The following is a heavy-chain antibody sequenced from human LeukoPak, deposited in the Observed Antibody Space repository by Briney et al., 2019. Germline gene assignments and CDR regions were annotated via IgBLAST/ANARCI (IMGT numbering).Heavy chain of an antibody. J-gene: IGHJ4*02. CDR3: ASGILCSGGSCYSFDY. D-gene: IGHD2-15*01. CDR2: INPNRGGT. Sequence: ASVKVSCKASGYTFTGYYMHWVRQAPGQGLEWMGWINPNRGGTNYAQKFQGRVTMTRDTSISTAYMELSRLRSDDTAVYYCASGILCSGGSCYSFDYWGQGTLVTVSS. CDR1: GYTFTGYY. V-gene: IGHV1-2*02.